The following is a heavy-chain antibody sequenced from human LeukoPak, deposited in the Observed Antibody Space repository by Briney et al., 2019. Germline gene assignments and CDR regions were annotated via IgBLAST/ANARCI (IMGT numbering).Heavy chain of an antibody. CDR2: ISGSGYTT. CDR3: ARDTGEHWFDF. J-gene: IGHJ4*02. D-gene: IGHD1/OR15-1a*01. CDR1: GFTFNTYA. Sequence: PGGFLRLSCAASGFTFNTYAMSWVRQAPGKGLDWVSAISGSGYTTYYADSVRGRFTISRDNSRNTLYLQMNSVSAEDTAIYYCARDTGEHWFDFWGQGTLVTVSS. V-gene: IGHV3-23*01.